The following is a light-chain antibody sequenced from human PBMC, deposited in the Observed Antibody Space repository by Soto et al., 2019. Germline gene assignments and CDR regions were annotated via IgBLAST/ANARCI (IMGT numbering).Light chain of an antibody. Sequence: EIVLTQSPATLSLSPGERATLSCRASQSVSSYLAWYQQKPGQAPRLLIYDASNRATGIPARFSGSGSGTDFTLTIRSLEPEDFVVYYCQQRSNWPRTFGQGTKLEIK. CDR2: DAS. J-gene: IGKJ2*01. V-gene: IGKV3-11*01. CDR1: QSVSSY. CDR3: QQRSNWPRT.